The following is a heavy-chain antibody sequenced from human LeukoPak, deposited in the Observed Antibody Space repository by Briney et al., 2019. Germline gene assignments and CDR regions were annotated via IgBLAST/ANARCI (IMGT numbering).Heavy chain of an antibody. J-gene: IGHJ4*02. Sequence: SETLSLTCAVSGVSSTSDTYCWSWIRQPPGKGLEWIGYILHTGSTYYNPSLKSRVTISIDTSKSQFSLKLSSVTAADTAVYYCARTRDFWSGYFDYWGQGTLVTVSS. V-gene: IGHV4-30-2*01. CDR1: GVSSTSDTYC. D-gene: IGHD3-3*01. CDR3: ARTRDFWSGYFDY. CDR2: ILHTGST.